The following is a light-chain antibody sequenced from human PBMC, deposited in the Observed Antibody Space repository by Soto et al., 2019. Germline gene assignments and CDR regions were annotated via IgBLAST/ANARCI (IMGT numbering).Light chain of an antibody. V-gene: IGLV2-23*02. CDR2: EVS. Sequence: QSVLTQPASVSGSPGQSITIPCTGTSSDVGSYNLVSWYQQHPGKAPKLMIYEVSKRPSGVSNRFSGSKSGNTASLTISGLQAEDEADYYCCSYAGSSTLFGTGTKVTVL. CDR1: SSDVGSYNL. CDR3: CSYAGSSTL. J-gene: IGLJ1*01.